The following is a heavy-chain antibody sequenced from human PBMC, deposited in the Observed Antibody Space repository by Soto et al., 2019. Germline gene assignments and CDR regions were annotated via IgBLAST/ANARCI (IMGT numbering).Heavy chain of an antibody. J-gene: IGHJ5*02. D-gene: IGHD2-2*01. CDR2: IYYSGST. CDR3: ARLWASGCSSTSCLGGFDP. V-gene: IGHV4-59*08. Sequence: PSGTLALTCAVSGGSISSYYGSWIWQPPGKGLEWIEYIYYSGSTNYNPSLKSPVTISVATSKKQFSLKLSSAIATDTAVYYCARLWASGCSSTSCLGGFDPWGQGTLVTVSS. CDR1: GGSISSYY.